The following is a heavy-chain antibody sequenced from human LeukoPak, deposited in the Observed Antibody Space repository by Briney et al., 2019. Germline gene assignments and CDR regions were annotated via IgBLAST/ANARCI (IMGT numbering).Heavy chain of an antibody. CDR2: ISGSGYPI. CDR1: GFTFSTYE. CDR3: ARVRGLEWLLKHLDS. Sequence: SGGSLRLSCTASGFTFSTYEMNWVRQDPGKGLEWVSYISGSGYPIYYADSVKGRFTISRDNAKNSLYLQMNSLRAEDTAIYYCARVRGLEWLLKHLDSWGQGTLVTVSS. V-gene: IGHV3-48*03. J-gene: IGHJ4*02. D-gene: IGHD3-3*01.